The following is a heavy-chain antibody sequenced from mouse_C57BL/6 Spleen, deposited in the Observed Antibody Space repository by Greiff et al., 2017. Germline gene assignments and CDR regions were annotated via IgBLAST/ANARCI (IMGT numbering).Heavy chain of an antibody. Sequence: VQLQQSGAELVRPGTSVKVSCKASGYAFTNYLIEWVKQRPGQGLEWIGVINPGSGGTNYNEKFKGKATLTADKSSSTAYMQLSSLTSEDSAVYFCARALLPTDAMDYWGQGTSVTVSS. V-gene: IGHV1-54*01. CDR2: INPGSGGT. CDR3: ARALLPTDAMDY. J-gene: IGHJ4*01. CDR1: GYAFTNYL. D-gene: IGHD5-1*01.